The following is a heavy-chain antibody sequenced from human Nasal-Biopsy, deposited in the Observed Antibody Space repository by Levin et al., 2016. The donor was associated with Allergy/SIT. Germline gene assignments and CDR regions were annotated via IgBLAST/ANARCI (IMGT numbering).Heavy chain of an antibody. J-gene: IGHJ5*02. CDR2: IYQSGVS. CDR1: GDSIISGGHS. Sequence: SETLSLTCTVSGDSIISGGHSWSWIRQPPGKGLEWIGYIYQSGVSYYNPSLESRVTISVGTYKNEFSLKLSSVTVADTAVYYCARGAYCSGGGCPLRFDPWGQGTLVTVSS. V-gene: IGHV4-30-2*01. CDR3: ARGAYCSGGGCPLRFDP. D-gene: IGHD2-15*01.